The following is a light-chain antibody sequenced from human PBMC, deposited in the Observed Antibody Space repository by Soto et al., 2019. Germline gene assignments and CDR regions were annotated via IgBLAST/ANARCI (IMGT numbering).Light chain of an antibody. V-gene: IGLV2-14*03. CDR2: DVT. CDR3: SSYTSSSTLVV. J-gene: IGLJ2*01. CDR1: SSDVGGYNY. Sequence: QSALTQPASVSGSPGQSITISCTGTSSDVGGYNYVSWYQHHPGKAPKLMIYDVTDRPSGVSNRFSGSKSGNTASLTISGLQAEGEADYYCSSYTSSSTLVVFGGGTQLTVL.